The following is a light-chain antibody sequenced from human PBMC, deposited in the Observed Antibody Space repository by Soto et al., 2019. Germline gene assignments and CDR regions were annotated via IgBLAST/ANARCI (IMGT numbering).Light chain of an antibody. CDR1: QSVSSY. Sequence: EIVLTQSPATLSLSPGERATLSCRASQSVSSYLAWYQQKSGQTPRLLIYGASTRATGFPDRFSGSGSGTEFTLTISSLQSEDIAVYYCQQYSNWPITFGQGTRLEIK. CDR2: GAS. J-gene: IGKJ5*01. V-gene: IGKV3-15*01. CDR3: QQYSNWPIT.